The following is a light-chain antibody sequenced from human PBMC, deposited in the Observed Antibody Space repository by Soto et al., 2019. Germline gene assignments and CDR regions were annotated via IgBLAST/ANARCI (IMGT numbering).Light chain of an antibody. Sequence: QAVVTQEPSFSVSPGGTVTLTCGLTSGSVSTSSYPSWFRQTPGQPPRTLIHSTTARASDVPDRFSGSILGSKAALTITGAQADDESDYVCVLYMGSGTGVFGGGTKLTVL. J-gene: IGLJ3*02. CDR3: VLYMGSGTGV. CDR2: STT. CDR1: SGSVSTSSY. V-gene: IGLV8-61*01.